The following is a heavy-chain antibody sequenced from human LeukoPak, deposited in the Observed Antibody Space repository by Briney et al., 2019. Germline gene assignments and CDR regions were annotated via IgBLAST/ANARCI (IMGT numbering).Heavy chain of an antibody. V-gene: IGHV3-7*01. CDR1: GFIFSSYS. Sequence: GSLRLSCAASGFIFSSYSMNWVRQAPGKGLEWVANIKTDGSQIYYVDSVKGRFTISRDNAKNSLYLQMNSLRAEDTAVYYCARDLNWETYWGQGTLVSVSS. D-gene: IGHD7-27*01. CDR2: IKTDGSQI. J-gene: IGHJ4*02. CDR3: ARDLNWETY.